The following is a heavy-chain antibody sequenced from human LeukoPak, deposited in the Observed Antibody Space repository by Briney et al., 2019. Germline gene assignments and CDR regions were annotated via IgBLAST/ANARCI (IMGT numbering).Heavy chain of an antibody. V-gene: IGHV3-11*01. J-gene: IGHJ5*02. Sequence: GGSLRLSCAASGFTFSDYYMSWIRQAPGKGLEWVSYISCSGSTIYYADSVKGRFTISRDNAKNSLYLQMNSLRAEDTAVYYCARGRAVLEWSNWFDPWGQGTLVTVSS. CDR2: ISCSGSTI. CDR1: GFTFSDYY. D-gene: IGHD3-3*01. CDR3: ARGRAVLEWSNWFDP.